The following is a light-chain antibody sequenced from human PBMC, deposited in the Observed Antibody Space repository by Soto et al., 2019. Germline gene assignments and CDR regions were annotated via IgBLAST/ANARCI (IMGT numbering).Light chain of an antibody. CDR2: EVT. Sequence: QSVLAQPSSLSGSPGQSITISCSGSANDYVSWYQHHPGKAPRLLLYEVTHRPSGVSHRFSCSKSGNTASLTISGLQPEDEAHYYCTSFISRTSTILFGGGTQLTVL. CDR3: TSFISRTSTIL. V-gene: IGLV2-14*01. CDR1: ANDY. J-gene: IGLJ2*01.